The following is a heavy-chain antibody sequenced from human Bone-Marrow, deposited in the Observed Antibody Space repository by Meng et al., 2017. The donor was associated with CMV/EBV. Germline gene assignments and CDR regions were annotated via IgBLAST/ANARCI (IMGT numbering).Heavy chain of an antibody. CDR2: IYPSDSDT. CDR1: GYSFTSYW. D-gene: IGHD3-3*01. Sequence: GESLKISGKGSGYSFTSYWIGWVRQMPGKGLEWMGIIYPSDSDTRYSPSFQGQVTISADKSISTAYLQWSSLKASDTAMYYCARSYDFWSGYYYWYFDLWGRGTLVTVSS. CDR3: ARSYDFWSGYYYWYFDL. V-gene: IGHV5-51*01. J-gene: IGHJ2*01.